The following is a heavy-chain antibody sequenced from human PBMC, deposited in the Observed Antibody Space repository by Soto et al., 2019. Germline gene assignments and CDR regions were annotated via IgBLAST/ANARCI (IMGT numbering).Heavy chain of an antibody. J-gene: IGHJ6*03. CDR1: GFTFSSYW. CDR3: ARDSGVSVARDYYYYMDG. D-gene: IGHD6-19*01. CDR2: IKQDGSEK. Sequence: GGSLRLSCAASGFTFSSYWMSWVRQAPGKGLEWVANIKQDGSEKYYVDSVKGRFTISRDNAKNSLYLQMNSLRAEDAAVYYCARDSGVSVARDYYYYMDGWGKGTTVTVSS. V-gene: IGHV3-7*03.